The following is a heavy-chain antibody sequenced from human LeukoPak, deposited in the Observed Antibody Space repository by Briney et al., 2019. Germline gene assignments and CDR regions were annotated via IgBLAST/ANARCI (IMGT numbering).Heavy chain of an antibody. D-gene: IGHD6-6*01. J-gene: IGHJ4*02. Sequence: SETLSLTCTVSGGSISSYYWSWIRQPPGKGLEWIGYIYYSGSTNYNPSLKSRVTISVDRSKNQFSLKLSSVTAADTAVYYCARAGSSSLDFDYWGQGTLVTVSS. V-gene: IGHV4-59*12. CDR3: ARAGSSSLDFDY. CDR2: IYYSGST. CDR1: GGSISSYY.